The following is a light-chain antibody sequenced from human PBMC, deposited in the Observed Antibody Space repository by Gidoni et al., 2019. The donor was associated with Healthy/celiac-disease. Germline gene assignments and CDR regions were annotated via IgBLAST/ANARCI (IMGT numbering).Light chain of an antibody. CDR3: QQRSNWPPLT. J-gene: IGKJ4*01. CDR1: QSVSSY. CDR2: DAS. Sequence: IVLSQSPATLSLSPGERATLSCRVSQSVSSYVACYQQKPGQAPRLLIYDASNRATGIQTRFSGSGSGTDFTLTISSLEPEDVAVYYCQQRSNWPPLTFGGGTKVEIK. V-gene: IGKV3-11*01.